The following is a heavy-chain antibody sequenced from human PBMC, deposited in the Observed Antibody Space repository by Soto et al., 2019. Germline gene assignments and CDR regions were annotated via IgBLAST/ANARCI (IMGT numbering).Heavy chain of an antibody. J-gene: IGHJ4*02. V-gene: IGHV1-46*01. CDR2: INPSNST. D-gene: IGHD6-19*01. Sequence: ASVKVTCKASGYTFTSDYMHWVRQAPGQGLEWMGIINPSNSTTYAQKFQGRVTMTRDTSTSTVYMELSSLRSEDTAVYYCAISLIAVAGTDPFDYWGQGTLVTVS. CDR1: GYTFTSDY. CDR3: AISLIAVAGTDPFDY.